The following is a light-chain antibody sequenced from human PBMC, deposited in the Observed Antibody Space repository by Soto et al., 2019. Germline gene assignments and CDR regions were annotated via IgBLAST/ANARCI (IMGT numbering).Light chain of an antibody. CDR3: KQYSSHST. CDR2: QAS. CDR1: QSTSSY. J-gene: IGKJ1*01. Sequence: DIQMTQSPSTLSASVVYRVTITCRASQSTSSYLAWYQQKPGKAPKLLIYQASSLENGVPSRFSGSGSGTEFSLTISSLQPDDFATYYCKQYSSHSTCGQGTKGDIK. V-gene: IGKV1-5*03.